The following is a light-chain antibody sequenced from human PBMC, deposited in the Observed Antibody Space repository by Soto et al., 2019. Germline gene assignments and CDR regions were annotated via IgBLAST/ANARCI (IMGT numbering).Light chain of an antibody. CDR3: QQRSKLPLT. CDR2: DAS. V-gene: IGKV3-11*01. Sequence: EIVMTQSPATLSVSPGERATLSCRASQSVRSNLAWYQQKPGQAPRLLIYDASTRATGIPARFSGTGSETDFTLTISSLEPEDFAIYYCQQRSKLPLTFGHGTKV. CDR1: QSVRSN. J-gene: IGKJ1*01.